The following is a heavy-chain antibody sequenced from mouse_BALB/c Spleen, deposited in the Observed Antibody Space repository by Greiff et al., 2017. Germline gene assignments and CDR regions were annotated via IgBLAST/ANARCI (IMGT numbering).Heavy chain of an antibody. V-gene: IGHV2-6-7*01. D-gene: IGHD1-1*01. Sequence: VHLVESGPGLVAPSQSLSITCTVSGFSLTGYGVNWVRQPPGKGLEWLGMIWGDGSTDYNSALKSRLSISKDNSKSQVFLKMNSLQTDDTARYYCARGEDYYGSSSFAYWGQGTLVTVSA. CDR3: ARGEDYYGSSSFAY. J-gene: IGHJ3*01. CDR2: IWGDGST. CDR1: GFSLTGYG.